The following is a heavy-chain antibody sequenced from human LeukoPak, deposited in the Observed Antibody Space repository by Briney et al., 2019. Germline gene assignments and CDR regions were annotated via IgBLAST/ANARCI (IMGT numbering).Heavy chain of an antibody. V-gene: IGHV1-24*01. CDR1: GYTLTELS. CDR2: FDPEDGET. CDR3: ATDTPSRGGLERLPLDYYYGMDV. J-gene: IGHJ6*02. D-gene: IGHD1-1*01. Sequence: ASVKVSCKVSGYTLTELSMHWVRQAPGKGLEWMGGFDPEDGETIYAQKFQGRVTMTEDTSTDTAYMELSSLRSEDTAVYYCATDTPSRGGLERLPLDYYYGMDVWGQGTTVTVSS.